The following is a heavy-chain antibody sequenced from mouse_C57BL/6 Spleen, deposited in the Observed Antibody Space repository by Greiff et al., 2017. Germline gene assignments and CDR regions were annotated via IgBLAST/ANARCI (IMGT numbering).Heavy chain of an antibody. V-gene: IGHV1-80*01. Sequence: VQLQQSGAELVKPGASVKISCKASGYAFSSYWMNWVKQRPGKGLEWIGQIYAGDGDTNYNGKFKGKATLTADKTSSTAYMQLSSLTSEDSAVYFCARDSSCLFDDWGQGTTLTVSS. CDR1: GYAFSSYW. CDR2: IYAGDGDT. D-gene: IGHD3-2*02. CDR3: ARDSSCLFDD. J-gene: IGHJ2*01.